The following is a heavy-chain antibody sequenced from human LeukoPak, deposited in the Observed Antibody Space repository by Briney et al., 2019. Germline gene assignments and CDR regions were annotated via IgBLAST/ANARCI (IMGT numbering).Heavy chain of an antibody. V-gene: IGHV4-59*01. Sequence: SETLSLTCTVSGGSISSYYWSWIRQPPGKGLEWIGYIHYSGSTNYNPSLKSRVTISVDTSKNQFSLKLSSVTAADTAVYYCARDPGGFWSGYYVPDAFDIWGQGTMVTVSS. D-gene: IGHD3-3*01. J-gene: IGHJ3*02. CDR2: IHYSGST. CDR1: GGSISSYY. CDR3: ARDPGGFWSGYYVPDAFDI.